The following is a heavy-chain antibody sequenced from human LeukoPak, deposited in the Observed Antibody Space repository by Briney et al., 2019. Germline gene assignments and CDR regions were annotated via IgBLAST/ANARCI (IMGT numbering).Heavy chain of an antibody. CDR3: ARYKRYNWTWDGYYMDV. D-gene: IGHD1-20*01. J-gene: IGHJ6*03. CDR2: IIPIFGTS. CDR1: GGTFSTYA. V-gene: IGHV1-69*06. Sequence: GASVKVSCKASGGTFSTYAISWVRQAPGQGLEWMGGIIPIFGTSNYAQKFQGRVTITADKSTSTAYMELSSLRSEDTAVYYCARYKRYNWTWDGYYMDVWGKGTTVTVSS.